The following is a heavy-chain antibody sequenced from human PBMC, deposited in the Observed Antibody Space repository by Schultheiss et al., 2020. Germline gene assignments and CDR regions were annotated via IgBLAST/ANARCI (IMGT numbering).Heavy chain of an antibody. CDR1: GFTFSSYA. D-gene: IGHD5-18*01. CDR2: ISGSGGST. CDR3: AKGPGYSYGYQFTGYHDY. J-gene: IGHJ4*02. Sequence: GESLKISCAASGFTFSSYAMSWVRQAPGKGLEWVSAISGSGGSTYYADSVKGRFTISRDNSKNTLYLQMNSLRAEDTAVYYCAKGPGYSYGYQFTGYHDYWGQGTLVTVSS. V-gene: IGHV3-23*01.